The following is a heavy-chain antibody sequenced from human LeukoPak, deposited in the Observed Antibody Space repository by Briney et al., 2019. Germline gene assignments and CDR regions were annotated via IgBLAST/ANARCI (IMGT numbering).Heavy chain of an antibody. CDR3: TTGSGYSTDWYGF. CDR2: ILSHIDGGTT. J-gene: IGHJ4*02. CDR1: GFTFSKAW. Sequence: GGSLRLSCAVSGFTFSKAWMSWVRQTPGKGLEWVGRILSHIDGGTTDYAAPVKGRFTISRDDSKSTLYLQMNSLTTEDTAVYYCTTGSGYSTDWYGFWGQGTLVTVSS. V-gene: IGHV3-15*01. D-gene: IGHD6-19*01.